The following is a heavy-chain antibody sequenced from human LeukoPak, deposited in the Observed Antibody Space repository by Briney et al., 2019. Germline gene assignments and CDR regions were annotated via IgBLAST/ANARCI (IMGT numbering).Heavy chain of an antibody. CDR2: ISGSGGST. J-gene: IGHJ1*01. CDR1: GFTFSSYA. D-gene: IGHD3-10*01. CDR3: AKDLVAGSYLEYLQH. Sequence: GGSLRLSCAASGFTFSSYAMSWVRQAPGQGLEWVSAISGSGGSTYYADSVKGRFTISRDNSKNTLYLQMNSLRAEDTAVYYCAKDLVAGSYLEYLQHWGQGTLVTVSS. V-gene: IGHV3-23*01.